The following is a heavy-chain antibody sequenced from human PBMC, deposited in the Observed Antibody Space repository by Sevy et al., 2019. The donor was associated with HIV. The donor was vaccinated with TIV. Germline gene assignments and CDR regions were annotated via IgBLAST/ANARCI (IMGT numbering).Heavy chain of an antibody. Sequence: GGSLRLSCAASGFTFSNAWMSWVRQAPGKGLEWVGCIKSKTDGGTTDYAAPVKGRFTISRDDSKNTLYLQMNSLKTEDTAVYYCTTDPVSYYYYGMDVWGQGTTVTVSS. V-gene: IGHV3-15*01. D-gene: IGHD1-20*01. J-gene: IGHJ6*02. CDR3: TTDPVSYYYYGMDV. CDR2: IKSKTDGGTT. CDR1: GFTFSNAW.